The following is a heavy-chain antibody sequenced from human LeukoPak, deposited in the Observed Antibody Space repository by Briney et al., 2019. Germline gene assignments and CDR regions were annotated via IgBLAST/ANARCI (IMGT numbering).Heavy chain of an antibody. CDR3: ARDGPFSPRMTTVTTRGGGYYYYMDV. Sequence: ASVKVSCKASGYTFTSYGISWVRQAPGQGLEWMGWISAYNGNTNYAQKLRGRVTMTTDTSTSTAYMELRSLRSDDTAVYYCARDGPFSPRMTTVTTRGGGYYYYMDVWGKGTTVTVSS. V-gene: IGHV1-18*01. J-gene: IGHJ6*03. D-gene: IGHD4-11*01. CDR2: ISAYNGNT. CDR1: GYTFTSYG.